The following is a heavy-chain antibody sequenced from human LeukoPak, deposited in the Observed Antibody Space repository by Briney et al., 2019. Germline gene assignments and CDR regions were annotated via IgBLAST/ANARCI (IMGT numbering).Heavy chain of an antibody. J-gene: IGHJ3*02. D-gene: IGHD3-10*01. CDR3: ARDRLRGSQMITAFDI. CDR2: ISYDGSNK. Sequence: GGSLRLSCTTSGFIFSSYAMHWVRQAPGKGLEWVAVISYDGSNKYYADSVKGRFTISRDNSKNTLYLQMNSLRAEDTAVYYCARDRLRGSQMITAFDIWGQGTMVTVSS. V-gene: IGHV3-30-3*01. CDR1: GFIFSSYA.